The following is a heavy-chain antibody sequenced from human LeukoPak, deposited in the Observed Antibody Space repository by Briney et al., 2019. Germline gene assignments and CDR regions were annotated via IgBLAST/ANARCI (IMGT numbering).Heavy chain of an antibody. CDR2: ISSSGSTI. V-gene: IGHV3-11*01. CDR1: GFTFRDYY. CDR3: ARERTDYDSSGYPLDY. J-gene: IGHJ4*02. D-gene: IGHD3-22*01. Sequence: PGGSLRLSCAASGFTFRDYYMSWIRQAPGKGLEWVSYISSSGSTIYYADSVKGRFTISRDNAKNSLYLQMNSLRAEDTAVYYCARERTDYDSSGYPLDYWGQGTLVTVSS.